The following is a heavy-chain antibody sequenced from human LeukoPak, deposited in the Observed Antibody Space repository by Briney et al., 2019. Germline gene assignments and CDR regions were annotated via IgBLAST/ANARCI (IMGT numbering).Heavy chain of an antibody. V-gene: IGHV1-46*01. J-gene: IGHJ4*02. Sequence: ASVTVSCKASVYTFTSYYMHWLRQPPAQGLEWMGIINHSCCSTSYEQKFKGRVTMTRDMSTSTVDMELSSLRSVDTAVYYCATMDYFDYWGQGTLVTVSS. CDR2: INHSCCST. CDR1: VYTFTSYY. CDR3: ATMDYFDY.